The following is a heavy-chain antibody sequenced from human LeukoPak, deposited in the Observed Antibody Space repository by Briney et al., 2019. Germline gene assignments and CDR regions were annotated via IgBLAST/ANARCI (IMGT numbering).Heavy chain of an antibody. CDR2: ITSSGYGT. CDR1: GFTFSIYA. V-gene: IGHV3-23*01. CDR3: AKDRPNYYGSNGHYYRRDGDY. Sequence: GGSLRLSCAASGFTFSIYAMSWVRQAPGKGLRWVSSITSSGYGTYYADSAKGRFTISRDNSENMLYLQMNSPRVEDTAVYFCAKDRPNYYGSNGHYYRRDGDYWGQGTLVTVSS. D-gene: IGHD3-22*01. J-gene: IGHJ4*02.